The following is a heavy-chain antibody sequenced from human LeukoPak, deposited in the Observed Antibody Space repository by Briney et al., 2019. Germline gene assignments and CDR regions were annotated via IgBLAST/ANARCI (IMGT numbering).Heavy chain of an antibody. CDR1: GGSFFDYY. V-gene: IGHV4-34*01. CDR2: INHSESI. Sequence: SETLSLTCAVYGGSFFDYYWSWIRQPTGKGLEWIGEINHSESINYNPSLKGRVTMSVDTSKNQFSLKLTSMTAADTAMYYCARGRVVGDYVIDSWGQGTLVTVSS. D-gene: IGHD4-17*01. CDR3: ARGRVVGDYVIDS. J-gene: IGHJ4*02.